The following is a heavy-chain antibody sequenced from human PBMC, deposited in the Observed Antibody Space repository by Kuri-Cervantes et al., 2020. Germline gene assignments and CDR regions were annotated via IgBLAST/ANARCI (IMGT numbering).Heavy chain of an antibody. CDR3: AKDFRFGELSVGAFDI. Sequence: GGSLRLSCAASGFTFSSYAMHWVRQAPGKWLEWVAVISYDGSNKYYADSVKGRFTISRDNSKNTLYLQMNSLRAEDTAVYYCAKDFRFGELSVGAFDIWGQGTMVTVSS. V-gene: IGHV3-30*07. CDR1: GFTFSSYA. J-gene: IGHJ3*02. D-gene: IGHD3-10*01. CDR2: ISYDGSNK.